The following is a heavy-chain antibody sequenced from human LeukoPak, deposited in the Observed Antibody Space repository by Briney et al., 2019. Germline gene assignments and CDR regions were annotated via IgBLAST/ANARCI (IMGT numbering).Heavy chain of an antibody. CDR2: ISWDGGST. CDR1: GFTFDDYT. D-gene: IGHD5-24*01. J-gene: IGHJ6*02. V-gene: IGHV3-43*01. Sequence: GGSLRLSCAASGFTFDDYTMHWVRQAPGKGLEWVSLISWDGGSTYYADSVKGRFTISRDNSKNSLYLQMNSLRTVDTALYYCAKGRLQLYYGMDVWGQGTTVTVSS. CDR3: AKGRLQLYYGMDV.